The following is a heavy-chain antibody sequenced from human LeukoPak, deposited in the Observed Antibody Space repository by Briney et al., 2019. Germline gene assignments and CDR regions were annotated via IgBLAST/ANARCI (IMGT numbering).Heavy chain of an antibody. Sequence: PGGSLRLSCAASGFTVSSNYMSWVRQAPGKGLEWVSVIYSGGSTYYADSVKGRFTISRDNSKNTLYLQMNSLRAEDTAVYYCARDRNGAAAGYNWFDPWGQGTLVTVSS. CDR1: GFTVSSNY. CDR2: IYSGGST. V-gene: IGHV3-66*01. CDR3: ARDRNGAAAGYNWFDP. J-gene: IGHJ5*02. D-gene: IGHD6-13*01.